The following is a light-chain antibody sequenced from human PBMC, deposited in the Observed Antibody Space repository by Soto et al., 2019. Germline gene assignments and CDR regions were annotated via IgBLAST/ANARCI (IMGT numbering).Light chain of an antibody. CDR1: QSISNH. J-gene: IGKJ1*01. V-gene: IGKV1-39*01. CDR3: LQSYSSPPT. Sequence: DIQMTQSPSSLSASVEDRVIITCRASQSISNHLNWYQQKPGKAPKLLIFAASSLQSGVPSRFSGSRSGPDFTLTISSLQPEDFATYYCLQSYSSPPTFGQGTKVDSK. CDR2: AAS.